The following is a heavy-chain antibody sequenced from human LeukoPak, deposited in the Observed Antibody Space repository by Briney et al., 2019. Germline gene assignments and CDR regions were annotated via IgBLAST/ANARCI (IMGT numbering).Heavy chain of an antibody. CDR2: INPGGGST. D-gene: IGHD2-21*01. CDR3: ARDRGVDPTFRSLYYYYYMDV. Sequence: ASVKVSCKASGYTFTSYYMHWVRQAPGQGLEWMGIINPGGGSTSYAQKFQGRVTMTRDMSTSTVYMELSSLRSEDTAVYYCARDRGVDPTFRSLYYYYYMDVWGKGTTVTVSS. J-gene: IGHJ6*03. CDR1: GYTFTSYY. V-gene: IGHV1-46*01.